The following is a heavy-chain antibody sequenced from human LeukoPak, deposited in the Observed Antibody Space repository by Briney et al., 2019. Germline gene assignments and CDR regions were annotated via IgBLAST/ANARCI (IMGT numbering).Heavy chain of an antibody. CDR3: ARGRYDFWSGYLGYFDY. CDR2: IYYSGST. J-gene: IGHJ4*02. Sequence: SETLSLTCTVSGGSISSSSYYWGWIRQPPGKGLEWIGSIYYSGSTYYNPSLKSRVTISVDTSKNQFSLKLSSVTAADTAVYYCARGRYDFWSGYLGYFDYWGQGTLVTVSS. CDR1: GGSISSSSYY. D-gene: IGHD3-3*01. V-gene: IGHV4-39*01.